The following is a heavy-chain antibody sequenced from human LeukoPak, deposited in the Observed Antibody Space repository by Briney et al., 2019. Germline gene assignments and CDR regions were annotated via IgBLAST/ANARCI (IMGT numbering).Heavy chain of an antibody. D-gene: IGHD3-22*01. CDR2: ISAFNVNA. CDR1: GYIFTSYG. CDR3: AREQNYYDSSGYDFDY. J-gene: IGHJ4*02. Sequence: ASVKVSCKASGYIFTSYGISWVRQAPGQGLEWMGWISAFNVNANYAQKLQGRVTMTTDTSTSTAYMELRSLRSDDTAVYYCAREQNYYDSSGYDFDYWSQGTLVTVSS. V-gene: IGHV1-18*01.